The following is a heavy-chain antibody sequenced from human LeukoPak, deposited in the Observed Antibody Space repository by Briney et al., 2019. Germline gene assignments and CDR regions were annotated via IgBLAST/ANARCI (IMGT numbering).Heavy chain of an antibody. Sequence: GGSLRLSCAASGFTFNTYWMIWVRQAPGKGLEWVANIDQGGSTKYYVDSLKGRFTISRDNAKNSLYLQMNSLRAEDTAVYYCVRDKGGRSGAIYYDAFDVSGQGTMVTV. D-gene: IGHD1-26*01. J-gene: IGHJ3*01. V-gene: IGHV3-7*01. CDR1: GFTFNTYW. CDR2: IDQGGSTK. CDR3: VRDKGGRSGAIYYDAFDV.